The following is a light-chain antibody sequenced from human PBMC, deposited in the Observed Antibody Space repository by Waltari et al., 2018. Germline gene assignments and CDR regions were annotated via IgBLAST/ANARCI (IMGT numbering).Light chain of an antibody. CDR2: NVN. Sequence: QSALTQPASVSGSPGQSITISCTGSSTDIGGHDYVSWYRQDPGKAPKLIIHNVNKRPSGVSDRFSGSKSGNTASLTISGLQAEDEAHYFCNSYTSRSTMIFGGGTTLTV. J-gene: IGLJ2*01. CDR1: STDIGGHDY. CDR3: NSYTSRSTMI. V-gene: IGLV2-14*01.